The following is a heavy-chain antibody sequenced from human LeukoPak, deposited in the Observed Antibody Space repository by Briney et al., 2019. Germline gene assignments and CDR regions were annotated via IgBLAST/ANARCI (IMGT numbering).Heavy chain of an antibody. V-gene: IGHV3-23*01. CDR2: ISGSGGST. CDR1: GFTFSSYA. Sequence: PPGGSLRLSCAASGFTFSSYAMSWVRQAPGKGLEWVSAISGSGGSTYYANSVKGRFTISRDNSKNTPYLQMGSLRAEDMAVCYCARKYCSSTSCPLDYWGQGTLVTVSS. CDR3: ARKYCSSTSCPLDY. D-gene: IGHD2-2*01. J-gene: IGHJ4*02.